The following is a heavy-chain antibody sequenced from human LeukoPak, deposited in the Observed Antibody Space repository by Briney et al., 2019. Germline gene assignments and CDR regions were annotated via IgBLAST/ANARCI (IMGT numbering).Heavy chain of an antibody. CDR2: IYTSGST. CDR1: GGSISSYY. D-gene: IGHD2-2*01. Sequence: SETLSLTCTVSGGSISSYYWSWIRQPAGKGLEWIGRIYTSGSTNYNPSLKSRVTMSVDASENQLSLKLSSVTAADTAVYYCASARTTAFMDVWGKGTTVTVSS. CDR3: ASARTTAFMDV. V-gene: IGHV4-4*07. J-gene: IGHJ6*04.